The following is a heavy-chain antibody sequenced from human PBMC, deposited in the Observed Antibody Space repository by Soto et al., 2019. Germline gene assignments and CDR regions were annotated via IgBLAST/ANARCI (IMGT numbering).Heavy chain of an antibody. CDR3: ARHILLGIFPREYYAMDV. Sequence: PGESLKISCQGSGYSFTTYWIGWVRQMTGKGLEWMEIIRSGVSDTRYSPSFQCQVTISAEKSISTTYLQWSSLKASDTAMYYFARHILLGIFPREYYAMDVWGQGTAVTVSS. CDR1: GYSFTTYW. V-gene: IGHV5-51*01. CDR2: IRSGVSDT. D-gene: IGHD6-13*01. J-gene: IGHJ6*02.